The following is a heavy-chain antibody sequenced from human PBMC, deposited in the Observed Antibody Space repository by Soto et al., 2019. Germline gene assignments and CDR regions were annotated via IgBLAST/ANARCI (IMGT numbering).Heavy chain of an antibody. V-gene: IGHV1-69*01. J-gene: IGHJ6*02. Sequence: QVQLVQSGADVKKPGSSVKVSCKASGGALNYNAFSWVRQAPGQGLEWIGGIVTVFGTANHAQKFQDRVTITADESTRTVYMERRSLTSADTAVYYCARSGAYRSSQFGLDVWDQGTTVTVTS. CDR2: IVTVFGTA. CDR3: ARSGAYRSSQFGLDV. D-gene: IGHD6-13*01. CDR1: GGALNYNA.